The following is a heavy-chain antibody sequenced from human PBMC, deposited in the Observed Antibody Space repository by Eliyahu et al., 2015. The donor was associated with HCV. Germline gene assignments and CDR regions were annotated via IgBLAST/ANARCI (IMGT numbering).Heavy chain of an antibody. J-gene: IGHJ5*02. CDR1: GFSFSTYX. CDR2: IKQDGGEK. D-gene: IGHD3-3*01. V-gene: IGHV3-7*01. Sequence: EVQLVESGGGLVQPGGSLRLSCAASGFSFSTYXXSWVRQAPGKGLEWVANIKQDGGEKYYVDSVKGRFTISRDNAKNSLYLQMNSLRAEDTAVYFCAREASPLWSGYHNNWFDPWGQGTLVTVSS. CDR3: AREASPLWSGYHNNWFDP.